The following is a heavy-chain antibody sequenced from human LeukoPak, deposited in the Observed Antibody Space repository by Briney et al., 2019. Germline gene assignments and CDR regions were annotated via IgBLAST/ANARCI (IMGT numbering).Heavy chain of an antibody. D-gene: IGHD5-12*01. CDR2: ISSRGGST. Sequence: GGSLRLSCAASGFTFSTYAMSWVRQAPGKGLEWVSAISSRGGSTYYADSVKGRFTISRDNSKNTLYLQMKSLRAEDTAVYYCAKGGGYEAQYYYYYLDVWGKGTTVTISS. CDR3: AKGGGYEAQYYYYYLDV. J-gene: IGHJ6*03. V-gene: IGHV3-23*01. CDR1: GFTFSTYA.